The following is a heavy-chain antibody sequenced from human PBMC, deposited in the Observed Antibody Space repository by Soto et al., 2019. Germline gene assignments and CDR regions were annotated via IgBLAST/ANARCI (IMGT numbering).Heavy chain of an antibody. CDR2: IYYSGST. V-gene: IGHV4-61*01. CDR1: GGSVSSGSYY. Sequence: PSETLSLTCTVSGGSVSSGSYYWSWIRQPPGKGLEWIGYIYYSGSTNYNPSLKSRVTISVDTSKNQFSLKLSSVTAADTAVYYCARDGREHYFDYWGQGTLVTVS. CDR3: ARDGREHYFDY. J-gene: IGHJ4*02. D-gene: IGHD1-26*01.